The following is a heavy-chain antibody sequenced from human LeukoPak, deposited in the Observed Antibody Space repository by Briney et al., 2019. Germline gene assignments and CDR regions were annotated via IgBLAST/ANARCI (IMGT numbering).Heavy chain of an antibody. Sequence: GGSLRLSCAASGFPFSSYWMSWVRQAPGTGLEWVANIKQDGSEKYYVDSVKGRFTISRDNAKNSLFLQMNSLRAEDTAVYYCARTQMATKFDFWGQGTLVTVSS. CDR1: GFPFSSYW. J-gene: IGHJ4*02. D-gene: IGHD5-24*01. V-gene: IGHV3-7*01. CDR3: ARTQMATKFDF. CDR2: IKQDGSEK.